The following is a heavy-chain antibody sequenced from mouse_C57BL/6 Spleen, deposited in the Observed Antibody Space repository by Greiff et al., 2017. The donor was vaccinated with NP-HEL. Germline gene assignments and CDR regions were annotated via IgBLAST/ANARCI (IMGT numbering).Heavy chain of an antibody. CDR3: ASDYGASMDD. CDR1: GYTFTSYW. V-gene: IGHV1-52*01. J-gene: IGHJ4*01. D-gene: IGHD2-4*01. Sequence: VQLQQPGAELVRPGSSVKLSCKASGYTFTSYWMHWVKQRPIQGLEWIGNIDPSDSETHYNQKFKDKATLTVDKSSSTAYMQLSSLTSEDSAVYYCASDYGASMDDWGQGTSVTVAS. CDR2: IDPSDSET.